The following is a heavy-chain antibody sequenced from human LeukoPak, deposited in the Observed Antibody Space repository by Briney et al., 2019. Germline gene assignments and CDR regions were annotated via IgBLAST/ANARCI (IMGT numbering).Heavy chain of an antibody. J-gene: IGHJ6*03. V-gene: IGHV4-59*01. Sequence: SETLSLTCTVSGGSISSYYWSWIRQPPGKGLEWIGYIYYSGSTNYNPSLKGRVTISVDTSKNQFSLKLSSVTAADTAVYYCARAQYYDFWSGFYYMDVWGKGTTVTVSS. CDR1: GGSISSYY. D-gene: IGHD3-3*01. CDR2: IYYSGST. CDR3: ARAQYYDFWSGFYYMDV.